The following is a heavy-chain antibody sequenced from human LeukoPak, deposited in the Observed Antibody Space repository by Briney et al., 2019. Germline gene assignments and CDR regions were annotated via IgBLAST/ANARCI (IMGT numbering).Heavy chain of an antibody. CDR2: ISAYDGNT. V-gene: IGHV1-18*01. Sequence: ASVKVSCRASGYAFTTSFITSSISWVRQAPGQGLEWMGWISAYDGNTNYAQKFQGRVTMTTDTSASTAYMELRSLRSDDTAVYYCARGGHYYDSSGYYEDSVEPLGYWGQGTLVTVSS. J-gene: IGHJ4*02. D-gene: IGHD3-22*01. CDR1: GYAFTTSFITSS. CDR3: ARGGHYYDSSGYYEDSVEPLGY.